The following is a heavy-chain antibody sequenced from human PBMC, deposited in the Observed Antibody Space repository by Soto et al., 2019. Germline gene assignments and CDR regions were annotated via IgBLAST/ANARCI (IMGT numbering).Heavy chain of an antibody. CDR3: ARGDDYGDY. CDR2: VSTYNGNT. Sequence: QVQLVQSGAEVKKPGASVKVSCKASGYTFTTYGITWVRQAPGQGLEWMGWVSTYNGNTNYAQKVQGRVTMTTDTGTTAAYMELRSLRSDDTAVYYCARGDDYGDYWGQGTLVTVCS. CDR1: GYTFTTYG. V-gene: IGHV1-18*01. J-gene: IGHJ4*02.